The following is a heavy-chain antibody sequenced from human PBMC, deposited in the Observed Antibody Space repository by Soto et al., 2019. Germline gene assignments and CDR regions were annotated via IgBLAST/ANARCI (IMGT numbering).Heavy chain of an antibody. Sequence: VHLQESGPGLVKPSGTLSLTCGVSGGSISSNNWWIWLRQPPGKGLEWIGEIFHSGSTKYNPSLKHRSPISVEKYKSQFSVRLSSVSAADTAVYYCARAFYDAYYYYGMDVWGQGTTVTVS. D-gene: IGHD3-22*01. CDR3: ARAFYDAYYYYGMDV. V-gene: IGHV4-4*02. CDR1: GGSISSNNW. CDR2: IFHSGST. J-gene: IGHJ6*02.